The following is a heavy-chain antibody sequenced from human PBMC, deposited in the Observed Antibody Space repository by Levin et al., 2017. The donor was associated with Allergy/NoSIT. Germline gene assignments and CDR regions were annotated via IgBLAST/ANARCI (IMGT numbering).Heavy chain of an antibody. V-gene: IGHV3-66*04. CDR2: IYSGGDT. D-gene: IGHD6-13*01. CDR3: ASHGAGAYSSSWYVDY. J-gene: IGHJ4*02. CDR1: GFTVNNNY. Sequence: PGGSLRLSCVASGFTVNNNYMSWVRQAPGKGLEWVSVIYSGGDTYYADSVKGRFTISRDNSKNTLYLQMNSLRAEDTAVYYWASHGAGAYSSSWYVDYWGQGTLVTVSS.